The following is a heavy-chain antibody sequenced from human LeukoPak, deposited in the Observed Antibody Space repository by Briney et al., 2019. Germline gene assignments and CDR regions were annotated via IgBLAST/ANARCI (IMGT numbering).Heavy chain of an antibody. D-gene: IGHD3-10*01. Sequence: PSETLSLTCTVSGGSISSYYWSWIRQPPGKGLERIGYIYYSGSTNYNPSLKSRVTISVDTSKNQFSLKLSSVTAADTAVYYCARRVTWYFDYWGQGTLVTVSS. J-gene: IGHJ4*02. V-gene: IGHV4-59*12. CDR3: ARRVTWYFDY. CDR1: GGSISSYY. CDR2: IYYSGST.